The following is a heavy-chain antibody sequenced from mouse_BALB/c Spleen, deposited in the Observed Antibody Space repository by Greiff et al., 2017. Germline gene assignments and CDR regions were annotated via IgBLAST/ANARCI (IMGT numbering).Heavy chain of an antibody. Sequence: EVQVVESGGGLVQPGGSRKLSCAASGFTFSSFGMHWVRQAPEKGLEWVAYISSGSSTIYYADTVKGRFTISRDNPKNTLFLQMTSLRSEDTAMYYCARGDGNYVYFDYWGQGTTLTVSS. CDR1: GFTFSSFG. CDR3: ARGDGNYVYFDY. CDR2: ISSGSSTI. D-gene: IGHD2-1*01. V-gene: IGHV5-17*02. J-gene: IGHJ2*01.